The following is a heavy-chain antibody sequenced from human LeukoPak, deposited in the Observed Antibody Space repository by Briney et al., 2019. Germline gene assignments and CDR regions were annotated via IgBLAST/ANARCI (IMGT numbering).Heavy chain of an antibody. Sequence: GGSLRLSCGASGFTFSNYWMTWVRQAPGKGLEWVANIDQDGSANYYVGSVKGRFTISRDNAKKSLYLQMNSLRVDDTAVYHCATDSFSISSISLPGADAFDIWGQGTMVTVSS. D-gene: IGHD3-3*02. CDR2: IDQDGSAN. CDR1: GFTFSNYW. CDR3: ATDSFSISSISLPGADAFDI. V-gene: IGHV3-7*01. J-gene: IGHJ3*02.